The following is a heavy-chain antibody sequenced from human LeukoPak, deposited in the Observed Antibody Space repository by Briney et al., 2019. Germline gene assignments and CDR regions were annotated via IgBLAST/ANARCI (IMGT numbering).Heavy chain of an antibody. D-gene: IGHD3-22*01. CDR2: ISGSSSFI. CDR1: GFTLRTYS. J-gene: IGHJ6*02. V-gene: IGHV3-21*01. Sequence: GGSLRPSCAASGFTLRTYSMNWVRQAPGKGLEWVSCISGSSSFIYYSDSVKGRFTISRDNAKNSVYLQMNSLRAEDTAVYYCASYYYDSSGSYWYYGMDVWGQGTTVTVSS. CDR3: ASYYYDSSGSYWYYGMDV.